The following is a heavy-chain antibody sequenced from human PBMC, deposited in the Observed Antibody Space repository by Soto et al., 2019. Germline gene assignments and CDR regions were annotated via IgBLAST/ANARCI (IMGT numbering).Heavy chain of an antibody. V-gene: IGHV3-23*01. CDR1: GFSFSNYA. CDR3: AKRGRGAVAFDY. D-gene: IGHD6-19*01. Sequence: EVQLLESGGGLVQPGGSLRLSCAASGFSFSNYAMSWVRQAPGKGLEWVSSISGSGVSTYYADSVKGRFTFSRDNSKNTLYLQMNSLGVEDTAVYYCAKRGRGAVAFDYWGQGTLVTVSS. CDR2: ISGSGVST. J-gene: IGHJ4*02.